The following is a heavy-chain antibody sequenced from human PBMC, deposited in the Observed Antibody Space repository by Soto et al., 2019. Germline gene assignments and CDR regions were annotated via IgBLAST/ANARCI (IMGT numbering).Heavy chain of an antibody. CDR2: ISGSGGST. D-gene: IGHD1-26*01. CDR3: ARTAGSYYEEPFDY. V-gene: IGHV3-23*01. Sequence: HPGGSLRLSCAASGFTFSSYAMSWVRQAPGKGLEWVSAISGSGGSTYYADSVKGRFTISRDNSKNTLYLQMNSLRAEDTAVYYCARTAGSYYEEPFDYWGQGTLVTVSS. CDR1: GFTFSSYA. J-gene: IGHJ4*02.